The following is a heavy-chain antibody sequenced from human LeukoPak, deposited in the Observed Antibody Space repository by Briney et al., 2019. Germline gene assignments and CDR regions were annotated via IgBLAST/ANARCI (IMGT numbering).Heavy chain of an antibody. V-gene: IGHV3-21*01. CDR2: ISSSSSYI. Sequence: GGSLRLSCAASGFTFSSYSMNWVRQAPGKGLEWVSSISSSSSYIYYADSVKGRFTISRDNAKNSLYLQMNSLTAEDTALYYCARDSDSSGWLDYYMDVWGKGTTVTISS. D-gene: IGHD6-19*01. J-gene: IGHJ6*03. CDR3: ARDSDSSGWLDYYMDV. CDR1: GFTFSSYS.